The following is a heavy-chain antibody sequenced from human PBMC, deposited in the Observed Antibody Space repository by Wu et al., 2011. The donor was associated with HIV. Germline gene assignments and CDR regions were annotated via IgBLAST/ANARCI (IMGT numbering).Heavy chain of an antibody. Sequence: QVQLVQSGAEVKKPGASVKVSCTASGYTFSGYYMNWVRQAPGQGLEWMGWINPDSGDTKFAQKFQGRVTMTRDTSTRTVYMELNSLRSDDTAVYYCARDSTSWSRSNWFDPWGQGTLVTVSS. CDR2: INPDSGDT. J-gene: IGHJ5*02. CDR1: GYTFSGYY. CDR3: ARDSTSWSRSNWFDP. V-gene: IGHV1-2*02. D-gene: IGHD6-13*01.